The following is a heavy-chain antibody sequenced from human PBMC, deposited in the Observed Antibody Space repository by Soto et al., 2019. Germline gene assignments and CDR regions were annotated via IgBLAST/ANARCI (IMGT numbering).Heavy chain of an antibody. CDR1: GFTFSSYA. CDR2: ISGSGGST. V-gene: IGHV3-23*01. J-gene: IGHJ6*02. D-gene: IGHD3-16*01. Sequence: EVQLLESGGGLVQPGGSLRLSCAASGFTFSSYAMSWVRQAPGKGLEWVSAISGSGGSTYYADSVKGRFTISRDNSKNALYLQMNGLRAEDTAVYYCGRRKGVHGYYYGMDVWGQGTTVTVSS. CDR3: GRRKGVHGYYYGMDV.